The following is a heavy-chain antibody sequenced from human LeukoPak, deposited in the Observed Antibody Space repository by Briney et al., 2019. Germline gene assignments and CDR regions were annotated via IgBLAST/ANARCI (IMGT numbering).Heavy chain of an antibody. Sequence: PSETLSLPYTVSGGAISSYYWSWLRQPAGKGLEWIGHIYTSGSTNYNPSLKSRVTMSVDTSKNQFSLKLSSVTAADTAVYYCARGGVDWTFDYWGQGTLVTVSS. V-gene: IGHV4-4*07. CDR2: IYTSGST. CDR3: ARGGVDWTFDY. CDR1: GGAISSYY. D-gene: IGHD3-9*01. J-gene: IGHJ4*02.